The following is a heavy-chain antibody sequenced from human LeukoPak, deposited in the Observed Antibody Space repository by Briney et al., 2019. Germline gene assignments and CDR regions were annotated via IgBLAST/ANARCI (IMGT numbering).Heavy chain of an antibody. V-gene: IGHV4-61*02. CDR3: ARLVLGGYFDY. Sequence: SQTLSLTCTVTGGSISSGSYYSSWIRQPARKGLEWIGRIYTSGSTNYNPSLKSRVSISVDTSKNQFSLKLRSVTAADTAVYYCARLVLGGYFDYWGQGTLVTVSS. J-gene: IGHJ4*02. CDR1: GGSISSGSYY. D-gene: IGHD3-10*01. CDR2: IYTSGST.